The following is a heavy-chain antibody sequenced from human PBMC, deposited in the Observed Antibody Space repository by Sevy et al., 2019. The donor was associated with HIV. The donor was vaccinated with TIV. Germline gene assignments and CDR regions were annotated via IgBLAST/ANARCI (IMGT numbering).Heavy chain of an antibody. CDR2: ISGSGGST. J-gene: IGHJ3*02. CDR3: AKDVYYDSSGYFSGAFDI. D-gene: IGHD3-22*01. V-gene: IGHV3-23*01. CDR1: GFTFSSYA. Sequence: GGSLRLSCAASGFTFSSYAMSWVRQAPGKGLEWVSAISGSGGSTYYADSVKGRFTISRDNSKNMLYLQMNSLRAEDTAVYYCAKDVYYDSSGYFSGAFDIWGQGTMVTVSS.